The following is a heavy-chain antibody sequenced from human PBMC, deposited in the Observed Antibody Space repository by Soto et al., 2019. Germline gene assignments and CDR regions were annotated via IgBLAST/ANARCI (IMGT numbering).Heavy chain of an antibody. D-gene: IGHD2-15*01. CDR3: ARVAAVVHYGMDV. CDR1: GYTFTGYY. V-gene: IGHV1-2*04. Sequence: QVQLVQSGAEVKKHGASVKVSCKASGYTFTGYYMHWVRQAPGQGLEWMGWINPNSGGTNYAQKFQGWVTMTRDTSISTAYMELSRLRSAATAVYYCARVAAVVHYGMDVWGQGTTVTVSS. CDR2: INPNSGGT. J-gene: IGHJ6*02.